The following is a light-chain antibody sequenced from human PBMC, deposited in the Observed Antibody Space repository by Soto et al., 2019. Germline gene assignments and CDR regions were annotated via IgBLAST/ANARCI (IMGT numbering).Light chain of an antibody. CDR1: QDIINY. Sequence: DIQMTQSPSSLSASVGARVTITCRASQDIINYLAWYQQKPGTVPKLLIYRASTLQSGVPSRFSGSGSGTDFTLTISSLQPEDVATYYCQRYNSVPITFGQGTRLEI. CDR3: QRYNSVPIT. J-gene: IGKJ5*01. CDR2: RAS. V-gene: IGKV1-27*01.